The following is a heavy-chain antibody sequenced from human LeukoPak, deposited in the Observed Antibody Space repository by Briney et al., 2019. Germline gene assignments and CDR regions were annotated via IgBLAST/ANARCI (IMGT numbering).Heavy chain of an antibody. J-gene: IGHJ5*02. Sequence: DPSETLSLTCTVSGGSISTYYWSWIRQPPGKGLEWIGEINHSGSTNYNPSLKSRVTISVDTSKNQFSLKLSSVTAADTAVYYCAREPDYYDSSGYSPWGQGTLVTVSS. V-gene: IGHV4-34*01. D-gene: IGHD3-22*01. CDR3: AREPDYYDSSGYSP. CDR2: INHSGST. CDR1: GGSISTYY.